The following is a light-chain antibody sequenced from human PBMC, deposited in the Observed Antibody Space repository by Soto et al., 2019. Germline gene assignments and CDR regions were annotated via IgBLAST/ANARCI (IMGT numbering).Light chain of an antibody. Sequence: EILLMQSPGTLSLSPGERATLFCRASQSVSRSYLAWYQQKPGQAPSLLIFAASSRAAGIPKRFSGAGSGTDFTLTISRLEPEDFAVYYCQQYGKSPLTFGGGTKVEIK. CDR1: QSVSRSY. CDR3: QQYGKSPLT. V-gene: IGKV3-20*01. J-gene: IGKJ4*01. CDR2: AAS.